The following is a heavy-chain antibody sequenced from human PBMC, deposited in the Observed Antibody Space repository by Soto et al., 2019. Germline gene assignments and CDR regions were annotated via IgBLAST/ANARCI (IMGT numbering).Heavy chain of an antibody. Sequence: ASVKVSCKASGYTFTSYAMHWVRQAPGQRLEWMGWINAGNGNTKYSQKFQGRVTITRDTSASTAYMELSSLRSEDTAVYYCAREGRSSKYYYYGMDVWGQGTTVTVSS. V-gene: IGHV1-3*01. CDR1: GYTFTSYA. D-gene: IGHD2-2*01. CDR3: AREGRSSKYYYYGMDV. J-gene: IGHJ6*02. CDR2: INAGNGNT.